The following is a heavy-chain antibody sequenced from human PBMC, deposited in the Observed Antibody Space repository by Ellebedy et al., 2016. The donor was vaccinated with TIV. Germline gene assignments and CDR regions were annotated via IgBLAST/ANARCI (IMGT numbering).Heavy chain of an antibody. D-gene: IGHD3-3*01. CDR2: IYHTGNT. Sequence: MPSETLSLTCAVSGGSINTGAYSWSWVRQRPGKGLEYIGYIYHTGNTYYNPSLKSRVSIAIDMPKNQFSLRLRSVTAAGTAVYYWARGGDFYSGDYIAYWGQGILVTVSS. V-gene: IGHV4-30-2*01. CDR1: GGSINTGAYS. J-gene: IGHJ4*02. CDR3: ARGGDFYSGDYIAY.